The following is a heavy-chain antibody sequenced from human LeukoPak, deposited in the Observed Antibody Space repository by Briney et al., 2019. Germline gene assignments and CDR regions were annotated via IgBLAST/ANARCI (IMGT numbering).Heavy chain of an antibody. V-gene: IGHV3-20*04. D-gene: IGHD6-13*01. J-gene: IGHJ5*02. CDR3: ARALVRGWFDP. CDR2: IIWYSCTT. Sequence: PGGSLRLSCAASGFTFEDYGMSWVRHAPGKGMEWVSGIIWYSCTTCYPASVNRRFTISRHTPKTSLYLQMNSLRAEDTALYYCARALVRGWFDPWGQGTLVTVSS. CDR1: GFTFEDYG.